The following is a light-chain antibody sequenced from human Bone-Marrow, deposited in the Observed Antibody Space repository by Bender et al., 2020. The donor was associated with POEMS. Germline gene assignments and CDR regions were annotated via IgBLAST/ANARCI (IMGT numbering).Light chain of an antibody. V-gene: IGLV3-1*01. CDR1: DLGDKY. CDR3: QAWDTYSVI. CDR2: QDT. Sequence: SYEVTQPPSVSVSPGQTASITCSGDDLGDKYVPWYQQKPGQSPVLVIYQDTKRPSGIPERFSGSNSGNTATLTISGTQAMDEADYYCQAWDTYSVIFGGGTKLTVL. J-gene: IGLJ2*01.